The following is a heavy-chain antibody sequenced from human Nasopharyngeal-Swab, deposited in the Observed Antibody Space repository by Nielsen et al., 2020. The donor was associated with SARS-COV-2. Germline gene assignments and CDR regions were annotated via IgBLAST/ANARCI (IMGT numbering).Heavy chain of an antibody. CDR1: GFTFSNYW. V-gene: IGHV3-74*01. CDR2: INSDGSRT. J-gene: IGHJ4*02. Sequence: GESLKISCAVSGFTFSNYWIHWVRHAPGKGLVWVSRINSDGSRTGYADSVKGRFAISRDNAKNTVYLEMNSLRAEDTAVYYCARDFDKTGDWGQGTLVTVSS. D-gene: IGHD7-27*01. CDR3: ARDFDKTGD.